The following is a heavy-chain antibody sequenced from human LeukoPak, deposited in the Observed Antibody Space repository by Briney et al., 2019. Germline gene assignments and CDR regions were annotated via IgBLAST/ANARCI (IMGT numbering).Heavy chain of an antibody. CDR1: GFTFSNHG. CDR3: TRSGYRHPYHFES. Sequence: TGGSLRLSCAASGFTFSNHGMNWVRQAPGKGLEWVSVIYTGGGTDHADSVKGRFTISRDNSKNTLSLQMNSLRADDTAIYYCTRSGYRHPYHFESWGQGTLVIVSS. CDR2: IYTGGGT. V-gene: IGHV3-53*01. J-gene: IGHJ4*02. D-gene: IGHD3-22*01.